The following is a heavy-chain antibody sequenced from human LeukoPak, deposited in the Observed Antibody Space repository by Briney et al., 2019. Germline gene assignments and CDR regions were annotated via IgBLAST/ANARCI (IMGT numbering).Heavy chain of an antibody. CDR2: IYTSGST. CDR1: GGSISSYY. V-gene: IGHV4-4*07. Sequence: SETLSLTCTVSGGSISSYYWSWIRQPAGKGLEWIGRIYTSGSTNYNPSLKSRVTMSVDTSKNQFSLKLSSVTAADTAAYYCASQDGWGSGTWFDPWGQGTLVTVSS. CDR3: ASQDGWGSGTWFDP. D-gene: IGHD6-25*01. J-gene: IGHJ5*02.